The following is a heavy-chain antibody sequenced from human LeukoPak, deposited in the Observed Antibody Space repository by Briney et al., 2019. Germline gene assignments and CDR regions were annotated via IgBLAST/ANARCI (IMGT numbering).Heavy chain of an antibody. CDR3: ARQGYDILTGYYLSFDY. CDR2: IYYSGST. V-gene: IGHV4-39*01. J-gene: IGHJ4*02. CDR1: GGSTSSSSYY. D-gene: IGHD3-9*01. Sequence: SETLSLTCTVSGGSTSSSSYYWCWIRQPPGKGLEWIGSIYYSGSTYYNPSLKSRATISLDMAKNHFSLKLSSVTAADTAVYYCARQGYDILTGYYLSFDYWGQGTLVTVSS.